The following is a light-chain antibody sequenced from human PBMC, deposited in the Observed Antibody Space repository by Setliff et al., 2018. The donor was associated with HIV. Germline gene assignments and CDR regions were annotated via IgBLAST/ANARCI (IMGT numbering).Light chain of an antibody. J-gene: IGLJ1*01. V-gene: IGLV2-14*03. CDR2: DVS. Sequence: SALTQPASVSGSPGQSITISCTGTSSDVSTYNFVSWYQQHPGKAPKLMIYDVSYRPSGVSNRFSGSKSGNTASPTISGLQAEDEADYYCSSYTSSTPLYVFGNGTKVTVL. CDR3: SSYTSSTPLYV. CDR1: SSDVSTYNF.